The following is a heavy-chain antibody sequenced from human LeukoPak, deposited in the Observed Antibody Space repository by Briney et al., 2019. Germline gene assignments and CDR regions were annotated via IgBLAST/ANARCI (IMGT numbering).Heavy chain of an antibody. CDR2: ISSSGSTI. J-gene: IGHJ4*02. CDR3: AREGYQGGHFDY. D-gene: IGHD2-15*01. CDR1: GFTFSSYE. V-gene: IGHV3-48*03. Sequence: PGGSLRLSCAASGFTFSSYEMNWVRQAPGKGLEWVSYISSSGSTIYYADSVKGRFTISRDNAKNSLYLQMNSLRAEDTAVYYCAREGYQGGHFDYWGQGTLVTVSS.